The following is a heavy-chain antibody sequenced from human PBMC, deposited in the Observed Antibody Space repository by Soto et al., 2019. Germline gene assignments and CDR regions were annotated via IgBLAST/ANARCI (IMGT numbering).Heavy chain of an antibody. CDR2: MNPLNGDT. D-gene: IGHD6-19*01. CDR3: ARGNSGAFDI. J-gene: IGHJ3*02. CDR1: GYTFTTYS. V-gene: IGHV1-3*01. Sequence: ASVKVSCKASGYTFTTYSMHWVRQAPGQRLEWMGWMNPLNGDTKYSQRFQGRLTIIRDTSASTAYMELSSLRSEDTAIYYCARGNSGAFDIWGQGTMVTVSS.